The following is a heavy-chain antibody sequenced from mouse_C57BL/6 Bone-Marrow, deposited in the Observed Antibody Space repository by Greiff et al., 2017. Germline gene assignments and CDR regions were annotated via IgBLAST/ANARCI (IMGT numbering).Heavy chain of an antibody. CDR2: IWWDDDK. CDR1: GFSLSTFGMG. Sequence: QVTLKVCGPGILQPSQTLSLTCSFSGFSLSTFGMGVGWIRQPSGKGLEWLAHIWWDDDKYYNPALKSRLTISKDTSKNQVFLKIANVDTADTATYYCARTLYYYGSSYDAMDYWGQGTSVTVSS. V-gene: IGHV8-8*01. CDR3: ARTLYYYGSSYDAMDY. J-gene: IGHJ4*01. D-gene: IGHD1-1*01.